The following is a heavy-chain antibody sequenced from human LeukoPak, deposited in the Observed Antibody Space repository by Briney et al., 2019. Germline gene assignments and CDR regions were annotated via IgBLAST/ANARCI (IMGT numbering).Heavy chain of an antibody. CDR3: ARGVSGSYHGGYYFDY. Sequence: ASVKVSCKASGGTFSSYAISWVRQAPGKGLEWMGGIIPIFGTANYAQKFQGRVTITADESTSTAYMELSSLRSEDTAVYYCARGVSGSYHGGYYFDYWGQGTLVTVSS. CDR1: GGTFSSYA. CDR2: IIPIFGTA. D-gene: IGHD3-16*02. J-gene: IGHJ4*02. V-gene: IGHV1-69*01.